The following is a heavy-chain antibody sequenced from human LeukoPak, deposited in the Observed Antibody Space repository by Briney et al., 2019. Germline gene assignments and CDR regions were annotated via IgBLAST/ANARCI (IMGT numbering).Heavy chain of an antibody. D-gene: IGHD6-13*01. CDR3: ARTYGSSWYSNFDY. V-gene: IGHV3-23*01. CDR2: ISGSGGST. J-gene: IGHJ4*02. CDR1: GFTFSSYA. Sequence: GGSLRLSCAASGFTFSSYAKSWVRQAPGKRLEWVSAISGSGGSTYYADSVKGRFTISRDNSKNTLYLQMNSLRAEDTAVYYCARTYGSSWYSNFDYWGQGTLVTVSS.